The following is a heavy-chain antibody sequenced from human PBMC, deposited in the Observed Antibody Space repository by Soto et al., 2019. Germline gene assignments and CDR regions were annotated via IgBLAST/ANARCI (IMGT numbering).Heavy chain of an antibody. Sequence: GGSLRLSCAASGFTFSSYAMHWVRQAPGKGLEWVAVISYDGSNKYYADSVKGRFTISRHNSKNTLYLQMNSLRAEDTAVYYCARVLSGSSGYYYLDYWGQGTLVTVSS. CDR3: ARVLSGSSGYYYLDY. D-gene: IGHD3-22*01. CDR2: ISYDGSNK. CDR1: GFTFSSYA. J-gene: IGHJ4*02. V-gene: IGHV3-30-3*01.